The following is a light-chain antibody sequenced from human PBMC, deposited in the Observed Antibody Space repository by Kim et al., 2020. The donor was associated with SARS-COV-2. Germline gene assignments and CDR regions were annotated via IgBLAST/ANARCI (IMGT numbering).Light chain of an antibody. CDR3: AAWDDSLNGWV. Sequence: QSVLTQPPSASGTPGQRVTISCSGSSANIGGNPVIWYQQLPGTAPKVLVYTDYQRPSGVHERFSASKSGTSASLAISGLQSEDEADYYCAAWDDSLNGWVFGGGTQLTV. J-gene: IGLJ3*02. CDR2: TDY. V-gene: IGLV1-44*01. CDR1: SANIGGNP.